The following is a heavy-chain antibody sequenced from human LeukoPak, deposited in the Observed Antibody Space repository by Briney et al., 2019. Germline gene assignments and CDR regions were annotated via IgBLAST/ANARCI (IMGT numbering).Heavy chain of an antibody. CDR1: GFSFSSYA. CDR2: ISASGDNT. J-gene: IGHJ4*02. D-gene: IGHD6-13*01. V-gene: IGHV3-23*01. CDR3: AKDYARSSSWLDY. Sequence: GGSLRLSCAASGFSFSSYAMSWVRQAPGKGLEWVSGISASGDNTYYADSVKGRFTISRDNSKNTLYLQMNSLRAEDTAVYYCAKDYARSSSWLDYWGQGTLVTVSS.